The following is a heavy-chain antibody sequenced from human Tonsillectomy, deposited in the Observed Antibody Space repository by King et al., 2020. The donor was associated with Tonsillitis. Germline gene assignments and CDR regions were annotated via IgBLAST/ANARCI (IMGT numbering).Heavy chain of an antibody. CDR3: ARHNGTYSFNY. Sequence: VQLVESGGGLVQPGGSLRLSCAASGFTFSSYVMTWVRQAPGRGLEWVSAISGSGGSTYYADSAKGRFTISRDNSKNTLYVQMNSLTAEDTAVYYCARHNGTYSFNYWGQGTLVTVSS. CDR1: GFTFSSYV. V-gene: IGHV3-23*04. D-gene: IGHD1-26*01. J-gene: IGHJ4*02. CDR2: ISGSGGST.